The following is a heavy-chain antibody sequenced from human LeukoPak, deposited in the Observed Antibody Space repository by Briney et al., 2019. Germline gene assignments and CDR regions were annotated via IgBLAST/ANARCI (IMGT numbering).Heavy chain of an antibody. CDR3: TKEDPRFDP. Sequence: AGGSLRLSCAASGFTFSSYAMSWVRQAPGKGLEWLSAISGSGASTHYADSVRGRFTISRDNSKSTLYLQMNSLRADVTAVYYCTKEDPRFDPWGQGTLVTVSS. CDR2: ISGSGAST. V-gene: IGHV3-23*01. CDR1: GFTFSSYA. J-gene: IGHJ5*02.